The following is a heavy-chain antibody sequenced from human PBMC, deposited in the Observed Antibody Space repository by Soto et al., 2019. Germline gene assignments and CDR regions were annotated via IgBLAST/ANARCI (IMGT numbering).Heavy chain of an antibody. CDR2: IRWDGGST. J-gene: IGHJ2*01. CDR3: ANYAASIAARRTYWSFDL. D-gene: IGHD6-6*01. CDR1: GFTFDDYT. Sequence: GGSLRLSCAASGFTFDDYTMHWVRQAPGKGLEWVSLIRWDGGSTYYADSVKGRFTISRDNSKNSQYLQMNSLRTEDAALYNFANYAASIAARRTYWSFDLWGRGTLVTVSS. V-gene: IGHV3-43*01.